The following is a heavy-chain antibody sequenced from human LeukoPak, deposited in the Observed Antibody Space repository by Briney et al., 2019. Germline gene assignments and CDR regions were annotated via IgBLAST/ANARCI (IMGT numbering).Heavy chain of an antibody. D-gene: IGHD6-19*01. CDR2: ISSSGSTI. J-gene: IGHJ3*02. Sequence: GGSLRLSCAASGFTFSDYYMSWIRQAPGKELEWVSYISSSGSTIYYADSVKGRFTISRDNAKNSLYLQMNSLRAEDTAVYYCARPRSSGWFSSYAFDIWGQGTMVTVSS. V-gene: IGHV3-11*01. CDR3: ARPRSSGWFSSYAFDI. CDR1: GFTFSDYY.